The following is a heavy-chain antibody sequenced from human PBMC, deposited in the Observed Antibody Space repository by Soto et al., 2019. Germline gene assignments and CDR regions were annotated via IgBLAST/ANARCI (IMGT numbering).Heavy chain of an antibody. Sequence: EVQLLESGGGLVQPGGSLRLSCAASGFTFSSYAMSWVRQAPGKGLEWVSAISGSGGSTYYADSVKGRFTISRDNSKNTLYLHMNSLRAEDTAVYYCAKKSVDIVASLYWYFDLWGRGTLVTVSS. CDR2: ISGSGGST. CDR3: AKKSVDIVASLYWYFDL. D-gene: IGHD5-12*01. V-gene: IGHV3-23*01. J-gene: IGHJ2*01. CDR1: GFTFSSYA.